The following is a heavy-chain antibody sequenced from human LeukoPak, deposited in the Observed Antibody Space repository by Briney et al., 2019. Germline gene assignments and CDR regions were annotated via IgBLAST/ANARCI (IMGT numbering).Heavy chain of an antibody. J-gene: IGHJ6*03. CDR2: IRYDVSNK. V-gene: IGHV3-30*02. Sequence: GGSLRLSCAASGFTFSSYGMHWVRQAPGKGLEWVAFIRYDVSNKYYADSVKGRFTISRDNSKNTLYLQMNSLRAEDTAVYYCAKNGYSSSWYTAYYYYMDVWGKGTTVTVSS. CDR3: AKNGYSSSWYTAYYYYMDV. CDR1: GFTFSSYG. D-gene: IGHD6-13*01.